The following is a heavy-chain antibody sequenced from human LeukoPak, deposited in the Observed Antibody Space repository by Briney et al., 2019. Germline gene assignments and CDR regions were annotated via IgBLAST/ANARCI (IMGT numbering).Heavy chain of an antibody. V-gene: IGHV5-51*01. CDR3: ARQGDYYGSGSYSD. D-gene: IGHD3-10*01. CDR2: IYPGDSDT. CDR1: GHSLTSYW. Sequence: GESLKISCKDSGHSLTSYWIGWVRQMPGKGLEWMGIIYPGDSDTRYSPSFQGQVTISADKSITTAYLQWSSLKASDTAMYYCARQGDYYGSGSYSDWGQGTLVTVSS. J-gene: IGHJ4*02.